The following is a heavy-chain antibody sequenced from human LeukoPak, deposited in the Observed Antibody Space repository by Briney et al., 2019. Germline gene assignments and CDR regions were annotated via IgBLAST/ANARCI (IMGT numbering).Heavy chain of an antibody. J-gene: IGHJ6*02. CDR2: VSASGSIM. Sequence: GGSLRLSCAASGFIFTNYNVNWVRQAPGKGLEWLSYVSASGSIMYYADSVKGRFTISRDNAKNSVYLQVSSLRAEDTAVYYCARDRCSGGSCYDFYYYGMDVWGQGTTVTVSS. CDR1: GFIFTNYN. D-gene: IGHD2-15*01. V-gene: IGHV3-48*01. CDR3: ARDRCSGGSCYDFYYYGMDV.